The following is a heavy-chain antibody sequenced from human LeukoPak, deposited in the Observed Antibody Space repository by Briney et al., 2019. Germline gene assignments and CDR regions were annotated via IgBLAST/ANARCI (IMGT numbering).Heavy chain of an antibody. CDR2: ISAYNGNT. CDR3: VRTSLEWELPLDY. D-gene: IGHD1-26*01. V-gene: IGHV1-18*01. CDR1: GYTFTSYG. Sequence: ASVKVSCKASGYTFTSYGISWVRQAPGQGLEWVGWISAYNGNTNYAQKLQGRVTMTTDTSTGTAYMELRSLRCDDTAVYYCVRTSLEWELPLDYWGQGTLGTVSS. J-gene: IGHJ4*02.